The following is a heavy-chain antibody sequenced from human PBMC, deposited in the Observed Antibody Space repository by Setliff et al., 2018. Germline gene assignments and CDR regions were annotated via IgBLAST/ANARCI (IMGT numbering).Heavy chain of an antibody. D-gene: IGHD6-19*01. J-gene: IGHJ4*02. CDR2: INHSGST. CDR1: GGSFSGYY. CDR3: ARQWEWLVDY. V-gene: IGHV4-34*01. Sequence: SETLSLTCAVYGGSFSGYYWSWIRQPPGRGLEWIWEINHSGSTNYNPSLKSRVTISVDTSKNQFSLKLSSVTAADTAVYYCARQWEWLVDYWGQGTLVTVSS.